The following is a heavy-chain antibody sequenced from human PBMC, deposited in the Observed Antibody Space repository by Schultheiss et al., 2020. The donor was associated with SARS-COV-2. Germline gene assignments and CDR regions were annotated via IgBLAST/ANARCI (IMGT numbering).Heavy chain of an antibody. V-gene: IGHV3-30*04. CDR3: ARDQYYYDSSGYRHYYGDGPGVY. Sequence: GGSLRLSCAASGFTFSSYVMHWVRQAPGKGLEWVAVISYDGSNQYYADSVKGRFTISRDNSKNTLYLQMNSLRAEDTAVYYCARDQYYYDSSGYRHYYGDGPGVYWGQGTLVTVSS. J-gene: IGHJ4*02. CDR2: ISYDGSNQ. CDR1: GFTFSSYV. D-gene: IGHD3-22*01.